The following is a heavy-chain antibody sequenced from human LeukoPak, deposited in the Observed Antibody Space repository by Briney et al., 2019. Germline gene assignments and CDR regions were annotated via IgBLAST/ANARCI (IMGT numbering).Heavy chain of an antibody. CDR1: GFTFGDYA. V-gene: IGHV3-49*04. CDR2: IRSKAYGGTT. D-gene: IGHD3-3*01. Sequence: GGSLRLSCAASGFTFGDYAMSWVRQAPGKGLEWVGFIRSKAYGGTTEYAASVKGRFTISRDDSKSIAYLQMNSLKTEDTAVYYCKSGYYTGLAVDYWGQETLVTVSS. CDR3: KSGYYTGLAVDY. J-gene: IGHJ4*02.